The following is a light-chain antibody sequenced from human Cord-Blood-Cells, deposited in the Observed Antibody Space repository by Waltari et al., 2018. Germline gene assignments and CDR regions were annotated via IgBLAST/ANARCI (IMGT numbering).Light chain of an antibody. CDR1: SSDGGGYHY. CDR3: SSYTSSSTLV. J-gene: IGLJ2*01. Sequence: QSALTQPASVPGSPGQSITISCTGTSSDGGGYHYVSWYQQHPGKAPKLMIYEVSNRPSGVSNRFSGSKSGNTASLTISGLQAEDEADYYCSSYTSSSTLVFGGGTKLTVL. CDR2: EVS. V-gene: IGLV2-14*01.